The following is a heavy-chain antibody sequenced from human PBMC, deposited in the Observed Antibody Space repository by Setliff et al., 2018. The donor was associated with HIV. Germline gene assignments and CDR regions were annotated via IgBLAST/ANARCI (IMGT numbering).Heavy chain of an antibody. V-gene: IGHV3-53*01. CDR1: GFTVSSNY. Sequence: GESLKISCAASGFTVSSNYMSWVRQAPGKGLEWVSVIYSGGSTYYADSVKGRFTISRDNSKNTLYLQMNSLRAEDTAVYYCARALWFGELDVWGKGTTVTVSS. J-gene: IGHJ6*04. D-gene: IGHD3-10*01. CDR3: ARALWFGELDV. CDR2: IYSGGST.